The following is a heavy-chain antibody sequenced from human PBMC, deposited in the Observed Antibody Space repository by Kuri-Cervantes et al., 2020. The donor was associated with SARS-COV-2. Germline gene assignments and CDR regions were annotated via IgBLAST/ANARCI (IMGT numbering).Heavy chain of an antibody. D-gene: IGHD3-10*01. Sequence: LSLTCAASEFTVSSNYMSWVRQAPGKGLEWVSVIYSGGSTYYADSVKGRFTISRDNSKNTLYLQMNSLRAEDTAVYYCATQPRGLWFGELEAFDIWGQGTMVTVSS. CDR2: IYSGGST. CDR1: EFTVSSNY. J-gene: IGHJ3*02. V-gene: IGHV3-53*01. CDR3: ATQPRGLWFGELEAFDI.